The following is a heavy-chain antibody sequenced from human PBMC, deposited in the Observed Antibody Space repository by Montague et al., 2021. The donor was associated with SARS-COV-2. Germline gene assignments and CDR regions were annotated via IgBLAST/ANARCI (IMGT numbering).Heavy chain of an antibody. J-gene: IGHJ4*02. Sequence: SQRLSCAASGFTFGGYDINWVRQAPGKGLEWVSAIGIGGDAYYLGSVKGRFIISRENAKNSLYLQMNSLRVGDTAVYYCARGGEWSSSSLPDYWDQGTLVTVSS. V-gene: IGHV3-13*04. CDR2: IGIGGDA. D-gene: IGHD6-6*01. CDR1: GFTFGGYD. CDR3: ARGGEWSSSSLPDY.